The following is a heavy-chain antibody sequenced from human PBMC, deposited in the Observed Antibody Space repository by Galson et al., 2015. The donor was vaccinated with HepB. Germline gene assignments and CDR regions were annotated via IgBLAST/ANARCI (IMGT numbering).Heavy chain of an antibody. CDR2: IYSGGST. Sequence: SLRLSCAASGFTVSSNYMSWVRQAPGKGLEWVSVIYSGGSTYYADSVKGRFTISRDNSKNTLYLQMNSLKTEDTAVYYCTTEALYYDYVWGSYRHHDYWGQGTLVTVSS. CDR3: TTEALYYDYVWGSYRHHDY. J-gene: IGHJ4*02. D-gene: IGHD3-16*02. CDR1: GFTVSSNY. V-gene: IGHV3-53*01.